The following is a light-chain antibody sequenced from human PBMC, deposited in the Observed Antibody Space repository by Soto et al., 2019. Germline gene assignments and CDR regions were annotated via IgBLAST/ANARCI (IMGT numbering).Light chain of an antibody. J-gene: IGKJ5*01. CDR1: QSVTSK. CDR2: GAS. CDR3: QQYGGSPIT. Sequence: EIVLTQSPATLSLSPGERATLSCGASQSVTSKLAWYQQKPGQAPRLLISGASNRATGIPDRFSGSGSGTDLTLTISRLEPDDFALYFCQQYGGSPITFGLGTRLEI. V-gene: IGKV3-20*01.